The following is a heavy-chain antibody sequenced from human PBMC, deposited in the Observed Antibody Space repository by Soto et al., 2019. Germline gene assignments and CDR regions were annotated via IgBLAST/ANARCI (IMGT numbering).Heavy chain of an antibody. Sequence: QVQLVESGGGVVQPGRSLRLSCAASGFTFSTYGMHWVRQAPGKGLEWVAVISYDGSNTYYADSVKGRFTISRDNSKNTLYLQMDSLRAEDTAVCYCAKDRGSYFDYWGQGTLVTVSS. D-gene: IGHD1-26*01. J-gene: IGHJ4*02. CDR1: GFTFSTYG. CDR2: ISYDGSNT. CDR3: AKDRGSYFDY. V-gene: IGHV3-30*18.